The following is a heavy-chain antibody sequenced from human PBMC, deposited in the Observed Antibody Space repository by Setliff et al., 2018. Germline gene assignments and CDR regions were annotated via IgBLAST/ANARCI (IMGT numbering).Heavy chain of an antibody. CDR2: IIPIFGTA. J-gene: IGHJ3*02. CDR1: GGTFSSYA. Sequence: ASVKVSCKASGGTFSSYAISWVRQAPGQGLEWMGGIIPIFGTANYAQKFQGRVTITADESTSTAYMELSSLRSEDTAVYYCARRMWELRSDAFDIWGQGTTVTVSS. V-gene: IGHV1-69*13. D-gene: IGHD1-26*01. CDR3: ARRMWELRSDAFDI.